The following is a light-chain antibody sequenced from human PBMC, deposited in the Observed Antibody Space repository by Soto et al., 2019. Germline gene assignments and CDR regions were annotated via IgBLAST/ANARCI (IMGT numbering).Light chain of an antibody. J-gene: IGKJ1*01. V-gene: IGKV3-15*01. Sequence: VMTQSPATLPVSPGERATLSYRASQSVSSSYLAWYQQKPGQAPRVLIYGASTRATGIPDRFSGSGSGTEFILTISSLQSEDFAVYYCQEYNTWPWTFGQGTKVDIK. CDR3: QEYNTWPWT. CDR1: QSVSSSY. CDR2: GAS.